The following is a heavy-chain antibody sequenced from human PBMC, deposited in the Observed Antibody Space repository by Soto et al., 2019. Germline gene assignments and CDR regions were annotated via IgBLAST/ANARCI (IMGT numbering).Heavy chain of an antibody. V-gene: IGHV3-23*01. Sequence: PVGSLRLSCAASGFTFSSYAMSWVRQAPGKGLEWVSAISGSGGSTYYADSVKGRFTISRDNSKNTLYLQMNSLRAEDTAVYYCAKGYSSGWLAFDYWGQGTLVTVSS. J-gene: IGHJ4*02. CDR3: AKGYSSGWLAFDY. CDR2: ISGSGGST. D-gene: IGHD6-19*01. CDR1: GFTFSSYA.